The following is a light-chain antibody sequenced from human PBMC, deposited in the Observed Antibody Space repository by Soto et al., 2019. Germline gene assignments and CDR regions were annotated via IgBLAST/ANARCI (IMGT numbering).Light chain of an antibody. V-gene: IGLV2-14*03. CDR2: DVS. CDR1: SSYVGTYNY. CDR3: SSYTTTSTWV. J-gene: IGLJ3*02. Sequence: QSVLTKPASGYRSPGQSIIISCTATSSYVGTYNYVSWFQHHPGKAPQLMIYDVSNRPSGVSYRFSGSKSGNTASLTISELQAEDEGDYYCSSYTTTSTWVFGGGTKVTVL.